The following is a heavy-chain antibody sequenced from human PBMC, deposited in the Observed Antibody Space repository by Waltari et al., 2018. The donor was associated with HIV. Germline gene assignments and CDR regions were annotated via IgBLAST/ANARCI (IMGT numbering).Heavy chain of an antibody. Sequence: QLQLQESGPGLVKPSETLSLTCTVSGGSISSSSYYWGWIRQPPGKGLEWIGSIYYSGSPYYNPSRKSRVTISGDTSKNQFALKLSSVTAADTAVYYCATNSGAFDYWGQGTLVTVSS. CDR2: IYYSGSP. CDR3: ATNSGAFDY. CDR1: GGSISSSSYY. D-gene: IGHD6-19*01. J-gene: IGHJ4*02. V-gene: IGHV4-39*01.